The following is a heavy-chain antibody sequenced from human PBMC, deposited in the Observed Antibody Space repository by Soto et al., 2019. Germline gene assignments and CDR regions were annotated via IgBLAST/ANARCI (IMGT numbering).Heavy chain of an antibody. Sequence: QVQLVQSGAEVKQPGASVKVSCKASGYTFTRYGISWMRQAPGQVLEWMGWITAYNGNTNYAQRLQDRFTMSTNASTSTAYMELRSLRPDDTVVYYCARDPCYSTVCQSYCDYWGQGTLVTVAS. D-gene: IGHD2-2*01. CDR1: GYTFTRYG. V-gene: IGHV1-18*01. CDR3: ARDPCYSTVCQSYCDY. J-gene: IGHJ4*02. CDR2: ITAYNGNT.